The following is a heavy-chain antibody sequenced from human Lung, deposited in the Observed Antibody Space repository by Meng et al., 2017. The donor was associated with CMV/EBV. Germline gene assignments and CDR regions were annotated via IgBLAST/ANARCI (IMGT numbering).Heavy chain of an antibody. CDR2: ISAYNGNT. CDR3: SRGAVYYFDY. D-gene: IGHD6-19*01. J-gene: IGHJ4*02. V-gene: IGHV1-18*01. CDR1: ADTFTSYG. Sequence: VSCKASADTFTSYGISWVRQAPGQRLEWMGWISAYNGNTNYAQKLQGRVTMTTDTSTSTAYMELRSLRSDDTAVYYCSRGAVYYFDYWGQGTLVTVSS.